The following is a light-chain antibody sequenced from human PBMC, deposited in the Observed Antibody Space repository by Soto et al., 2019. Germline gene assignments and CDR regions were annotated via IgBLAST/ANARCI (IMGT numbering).Light chain of an antibody. CDR1: RSVSNY. J-gene: IGKJ5*01. V-gene: IGKV3-11*01. Sequence: EIVLTQSPATLSLSPGESATLSCRASRSVSNYLAWYQQKPGQAPRLLIYDASNRATGIPARFSGSGSGTDFTLTISSLEPEDFAVYYCQQRSNWPSITFGQGTRLEIK. CDR3: QQRSNWPSIT. CDR2: DAS.